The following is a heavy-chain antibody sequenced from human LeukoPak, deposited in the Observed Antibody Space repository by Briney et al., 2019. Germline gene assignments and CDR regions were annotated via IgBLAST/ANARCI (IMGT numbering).Heavy chain of an antibody. D-gene: IGHD2-2*01. CDR2: ITWNSGSI. J-gene: IGHJ6*02. CDR3: AKGYQLLGDYYYGMDV. Sequence: PGGSLRLSCAASGFTFDDYAMHWVRQAPGKGLEWVSGITWNSGSIGYADSVKGRFTISRDNAKNSLYLQMNSLRAEDTALYYCAKGYQLLGDYYYGMDVWGQGTTVTVSS. CDR1: GFTFDDYA. V-gene: IGHV3-9*01.